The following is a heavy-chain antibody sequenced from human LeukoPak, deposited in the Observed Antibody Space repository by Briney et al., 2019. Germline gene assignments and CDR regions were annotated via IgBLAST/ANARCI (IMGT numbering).Heavy chain of an antibody. V-gene: IGHV3-23*01. CDR3: AKGGPYYYDSSGYYWDAFDI. Sequence: GGSLRLSCAASGFTFSTYAMIWVRQAPGKGLEWVSAISASGGATFYADSVRGRFIISRDNSKNTLYLQMNSLRAEDTAVYYCAKGGPYYYDSSGYYWDAFDIWGQGTMVTVSS. D-gene: IGHD3-22*01. CDR2: ISASGGAT. CDR1: GFTFSTYA. J-gene: IGHJ3*02.